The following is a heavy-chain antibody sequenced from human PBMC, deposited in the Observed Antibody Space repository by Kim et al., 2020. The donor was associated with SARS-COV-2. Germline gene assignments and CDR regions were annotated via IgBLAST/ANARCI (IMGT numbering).Heavy chain of an antibody. Sequence: GGSLRLSCAASGFTFDDYAMHWVRQAPGKGLEWVSLISGDGGSTYYADSVKGRFTISRDNSKNSLYLQMNSLRTEDTALYYCAKSRYPSYYYYGMDVWGQGTTVTVSS. CDR1: GFTFDDYA. CDR3: AKSRYPSYYYYGMDV. CDR2: ISGDGGST. V-gene: IGHV3-43*02. J-gene: IGHJ6*02. D-gene: IGHD1-20*01.